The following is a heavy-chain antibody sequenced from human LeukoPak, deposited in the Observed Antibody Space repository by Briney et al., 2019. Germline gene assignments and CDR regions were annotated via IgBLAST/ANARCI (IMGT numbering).Heavy chain of an antibody. D-gene: IGHD6-19*01. CDR2: IGGGGGSA. Sequence: GGSLRLSCAASGFTFSSYAMSWVRQAPGKGLEWVSVIGGGGGSAYYGDSAKGRSTITRDNSESTLYLQMNSLRAEDTAVYYCAKSVAGINAPLDYWGQGTLVTVSS. V-gene: IGHV3-23*01. CDR3: AKSVAGINAPLDY. J-gene: IGHJ4*02. CDR1: GFTFSSYA.